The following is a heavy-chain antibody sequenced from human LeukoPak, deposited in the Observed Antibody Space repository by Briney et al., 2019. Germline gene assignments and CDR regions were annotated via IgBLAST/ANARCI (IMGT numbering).Heavy chain of an antibody. CDR1: GFTFSTYS. CDR3: APSINGWPTYDY. J-gene: IGHJ4*02. Sequence: GGSLRLSCAASGFTFSTYSMNWVRQAPGKGLEWVSSISSSSSYIYYADSVKGRFTISRDNAKNSLYLQMNSLRAEDTAVYYCAPSINGWPTYDYWGQGTLVTVSS. D-gene: IGHD6-19*01. V-gene: IGHV3-21*01. CDR2: ISSSSSYI.